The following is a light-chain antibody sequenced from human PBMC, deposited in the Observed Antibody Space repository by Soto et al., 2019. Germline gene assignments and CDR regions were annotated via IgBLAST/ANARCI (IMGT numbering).Light chain of an antibody. V-gene: IGLV2-8*01. J-gene: IGLJ2*01. CDR1: SSDVGGYNY. Sequence: QSVLTQPPSASGSPGQSVTISCTGTSSDVGGYNYVSWYQQHPGKAPKLMIYEVSKRPSGVPDRFSGSKSGTTASLTVSGLQAEDEAYYYCSSYAGSNNFVFGGGTKLTVL. CDR3: SSYAGSNNFV. CDR2: EVS.